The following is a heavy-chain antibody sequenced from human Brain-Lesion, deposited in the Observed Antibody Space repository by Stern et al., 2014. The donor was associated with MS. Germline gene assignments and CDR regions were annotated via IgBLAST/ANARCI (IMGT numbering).Heavy chain of an antibody. J-gene: IGHJ4*02. CDR3: ARGGAVTSSEYYFDY. D-gene: IGHD4-17*01. CDR1: GFTFSYLA. CDR2: SSYDGSDN. Sequence: VQLVESGGGVVQPGRSLRLSCAASGFTFSYLAMHWVRQAPGKGLEWGAVSSYDGSDNYSAGSVKGRFTLSRDNSKNSLYLQMNSLRAEDTAVYYCARGGAVTSSEYYFDYWGQGTLVTVSS. V-gene: IGHV3-30*01.